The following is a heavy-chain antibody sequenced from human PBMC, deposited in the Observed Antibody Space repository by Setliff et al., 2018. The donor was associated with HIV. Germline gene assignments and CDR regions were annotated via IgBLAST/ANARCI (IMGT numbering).Heavy chain of an antibody. CDR3: ARETIRSGHPSEAGFDF. CDR2: GIPMYGTS. J-gene: IGHJ4*02. V-gene: IGHV1-69*05. D-gene: IGHD6-19*01. CDR1: GGTFSSYA. Sequence: SVKVSCKASGGTFSSYAISWVRQAPGQGLEWMGGGIPMYGTSNYAQKFQGRVTITTDESTSTAYMELSRLRSDDTAVYYCARETIRSGHPSEAGFDFWGQGALVTVSS.